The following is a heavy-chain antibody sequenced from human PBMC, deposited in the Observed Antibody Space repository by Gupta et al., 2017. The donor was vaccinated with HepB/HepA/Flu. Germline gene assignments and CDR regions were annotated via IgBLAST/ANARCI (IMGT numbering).Heavy chain of an antibody. CDR1: GFTFSSYS. V-gene: IGHV3-21*01. Sequence: EVQLVESGGGLVKPGGSLRLSCAASGFTFSSYSINCVRQAPGKGLEWVSSISSSSSYIYYADSVKGRFTISRDNAKNSLYLQMNSLRAEDTAVYYCASPSPRRIAAAELYYYYGMDVWGQGTTVTVSS. CDR3: ASPSPRRIAAAELYYYYGMDV. D-gene: IGHD6-13*01. CDR2: ISSSSSYI. J-gene: IGHJ6*02.